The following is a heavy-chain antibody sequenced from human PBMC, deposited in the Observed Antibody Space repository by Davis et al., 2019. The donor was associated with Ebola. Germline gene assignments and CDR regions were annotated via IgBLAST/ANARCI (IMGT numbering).Heavy chain of an antibody. Sequence: PSETLSLTCAVYGGSFSGYYWSWIRQSPGKGLEWIGEIFHTGRTNYNPSLKSRVSISLDTYKNQFFLRLNSVTAADTAVYFCAALLGPQIQHGTFHYWGQGALVTVSS. CDR2: IFHTGRT. D-gene: IGHD3-16*01. V-gene: IGHV4-34*12. CDR3: AALLGPQIQHGTFHY. J-gene: IGHJ4*02. CDR1: GGSFSGYY.